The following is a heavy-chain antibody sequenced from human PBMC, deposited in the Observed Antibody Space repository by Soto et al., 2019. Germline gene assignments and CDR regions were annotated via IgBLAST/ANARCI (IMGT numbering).Heavy chain of an antibody. CDR2: ISGYNGNT. D-gene: IGHD2-21*01. V-gene: IGHV1-18*04. Sequence: ASVKVSCKASGYTFSGYSITWVRQAPGQGLEWMGRISGYNGNTNYARTLRGRLTLTTDTSTSTAYMELRSLTSDNTAVYYCARDVFCGGAPACPDMDVWGQGTTVTVS. J-gene: IGHJ6*02. CDR3: ARDVFCGGAPACPDMDV. CDR1: GYTFSGYS.